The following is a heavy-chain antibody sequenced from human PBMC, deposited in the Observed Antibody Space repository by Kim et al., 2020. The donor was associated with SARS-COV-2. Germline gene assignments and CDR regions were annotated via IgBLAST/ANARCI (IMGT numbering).Heavy chain of an antibody. J-gene: IGHJ4*02. D-gene: IGHD1-1*01. CDR2: RP. CDR3: ARGQVGTYY. Sequence: RPGYADSVQGRFTISRDNAKNTLYLQMNRLGAEDTAVYYCARGQVGTYYWGQGTLVTVSS. V-gene: IGHV3-74*01.